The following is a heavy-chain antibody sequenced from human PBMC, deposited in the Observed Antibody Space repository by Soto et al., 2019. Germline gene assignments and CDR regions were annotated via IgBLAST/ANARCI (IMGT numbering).Heavy chain of an antibody. CDR2: IYTSGST. Sequence: QVQLQESGPGLVKPSETLSLTCTVSGGSISSYYWSWIRQPAGKGLEWIGRIYTSGSTNYNPSLKSRVTMSVDTSKNQFSLKLSSVTAADTAVYYCASSPGIAAAGHFDYWGQGTLVTVSS. CDR1: GGSISSYY. J-gene: IGHJ4*02. CDR3: ASSPGIAAAGHFDY. D-gene: IGHD6-13*01. V-gene: IGHV4-4*07.